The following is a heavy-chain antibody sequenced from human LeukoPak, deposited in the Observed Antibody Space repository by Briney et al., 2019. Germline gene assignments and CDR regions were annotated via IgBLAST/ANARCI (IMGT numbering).Heavy chain of an antibody. CDR2: IYYSGST. Sequence: SETLSLTCTVSGGSISSRSYYWGWIRQPPGKGLEWIGSIYYSGSTYYNPSLKSRVTISVDTSKNQFSLKLSSVTAADTAVYYCASVDYYDSSGYYPAGAFDIWGQGTMVTVSS. V-gene: IGHV4-39*01. J-gene: IGHJ3*02. D-gene: IGHD3-22*01. CDR1: GGSISSRSYY. CDR3: ASVDYYDSSGYYPAGAFDI.